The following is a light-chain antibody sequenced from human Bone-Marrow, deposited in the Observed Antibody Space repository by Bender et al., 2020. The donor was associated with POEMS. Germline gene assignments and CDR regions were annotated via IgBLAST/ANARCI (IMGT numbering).Light chain of an antibody. CDR2: AGD. V-gene: IGLV2-23*01. CDR3: CSYGRSTTVVV. Sequence: QPALTQPASVSGSPGQTITISCSGTSSDFGNYKLVSWYQKHSGKAPKLLIYAGDQRPSEVSTRFSGSRSVNTASLTISGLQAGYKADYYCCSYGRSTTVVVCGVGTKLTV. CDR1: SSDFGNYKL. J-gene: IGLJ2*01.